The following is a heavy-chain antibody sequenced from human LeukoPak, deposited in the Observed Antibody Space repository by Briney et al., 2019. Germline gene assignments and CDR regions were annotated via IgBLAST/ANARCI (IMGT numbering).Heavy chain of an antibody. V-gene: IGHV4-30-2*01. CDR3: ARGQTYYYDSSGNNYFDP. Sequence: RASQTLSLTCAVSGGSISSGPYSWSWIRQPPGKGLEWIGYFHHTGSAYYNPSLRSRVAISVDGSKNQLSLKLTSVTAADTAVYFCARGQTYYYDSSGNNYFDPWGQGTLVTVSS. CDR2: FHHTGSA. CDR1: GGSISSGPYS. D-gene: IGHD3-22*01. J-gene: IGHJ5*02.